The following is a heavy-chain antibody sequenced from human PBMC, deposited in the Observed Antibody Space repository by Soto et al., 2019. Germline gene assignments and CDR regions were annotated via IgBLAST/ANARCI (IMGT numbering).Heavy chain of an antibody. J-gene: IGHJ4*02. D-gene: IGHD1-26*01. Sequence: PGGSLRLSCAASGFTFSSYGMHWVRQAPGKGLEWVAVIWYDGSNKYYADSVKGRFTISRDNSKNTLYLQMNSLRAEDTAVYYCASTLSGSYPPYDYWGQGTLVTVSS. CDR2: IWYDGSNK. CDR3: ASTLSGSYPPYDY. V-gene: IGHV3-33*01. CDR1: GFTFSSYG.